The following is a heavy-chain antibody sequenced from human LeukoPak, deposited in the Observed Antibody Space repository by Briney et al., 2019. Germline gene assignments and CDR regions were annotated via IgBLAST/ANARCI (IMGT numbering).Heavy chain of an antibody. D-gene: IGHD5-12*01. CDR1: GGSFSGYY. Sequence: SETLSLTCAVYGGSFSGYYWSWIRQPPGKGLEWIGEINHSGSTNYNPSLKSRVTISVDTSKNQFSLKLSSVTAADTAVYYCARQRKGWLYYYFDYWGQGTLVTVSS. CDR3: ARQRKGWLYYYFDY. CDR2: INHSGST. V-gene: IGHV4-34*01. J-gene: IGHJ4*02.